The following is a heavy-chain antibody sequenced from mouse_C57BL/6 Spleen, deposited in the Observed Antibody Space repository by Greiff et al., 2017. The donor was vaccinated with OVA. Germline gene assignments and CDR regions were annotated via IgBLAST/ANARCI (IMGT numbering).Heavy chain of an antibody. D-gene: IGHD1-1*01. Sequence: VQLKQSGPELVKPGASVKISCKASGYSFTDYNMNWVKQSHGKSLEWIGVINPNYGTTSYNQKFKGKATLTVDQSSSTAYMQLNSLTSEDSAVYYCAREGLRYYGSRGNYFDYWGQGTTLTVSS. V-gene: IGHV1-39*01. CDR2: INPNYGTT. CDR3: AREGLRYYGSRGNYFDY. J-gene: IGHJ2*01. CDR1: GYSFTDYN.